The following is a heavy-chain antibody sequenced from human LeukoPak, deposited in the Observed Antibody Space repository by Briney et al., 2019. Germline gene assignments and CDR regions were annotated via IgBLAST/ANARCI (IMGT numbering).Heavy chain of an antibody. CDR1: GFISSNYA. CDR2: ISSNGGSI. V-gene: IGHV3-64D*06. J-gene: IGHJ4*02. CDR3: VNIALCDY. D-gene: IGHD2-2*01. Sequence: GGSLRLSCSASGFISSNYAMYWVRQAPGKGLEYVSAISSNGGSIYYADSVKGRFSISRDNSKNTLYLQVSSLRAEDTAVHYCVNIALCDYWGQGTLVTVSS.